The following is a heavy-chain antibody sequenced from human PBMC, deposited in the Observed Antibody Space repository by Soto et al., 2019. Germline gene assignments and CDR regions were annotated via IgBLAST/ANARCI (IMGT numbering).Heavy chain of an antibody. CDR2: INSDGST. D-gene: IGHD5-18*01. CDR3: ARSGYSFAWGY. Sequence: EVQLVESGGGLIPPGGSLRLSCAASGFLVNSAYMTWVRQAPGKGLEWISMINSDGSTLYAESVKGRFTISRDNSKNRLDLQMNSLRAEDTAMYYCARSGYSFAWGYWGQGTLVSVTS. CDR1: GFLVNSAY. J-gene: IGHJ4*02. V-gene: IGHV3-53*01.